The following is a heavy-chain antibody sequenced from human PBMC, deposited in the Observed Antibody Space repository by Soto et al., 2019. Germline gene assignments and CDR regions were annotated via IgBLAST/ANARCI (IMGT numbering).Heavy chain of an antibody. J-gene: IGHJ4*02. CDR2: IIPIFGTA. Sequence: QVQLVQSGAEVKKPGSSVEVSCKASGGTFSSYAISWVRQAPGQGLEWMGGIIPIFGTANYAQKFQGRVTMSADESTSTAYMELSSLRSEDTAVYYCARGPYIVGATSYWGQGTLVTVSS. D-gene: IGHD1-26*01. CDR3: ARGPYIVGATSY. CDR1: GGTFSSYA. V-gene: IGHV1-69*12.